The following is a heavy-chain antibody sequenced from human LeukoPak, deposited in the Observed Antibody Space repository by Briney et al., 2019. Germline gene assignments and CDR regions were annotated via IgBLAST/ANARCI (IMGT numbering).Heavy chain of an antibody. CDR1: GYTFTGYY. D-gene: IGHD6-19*01. V-gene: IGHV1-2*02. Sequence: ASVKVSCKASGYTFTGYYMHWVRQAPGQGLEWMGWINPNSGGTNYAQKFQGRVTMTRDTSISTAYMELSSLRSEDTAVCYGGGGGSIAVAETVFHWGQGTMVTVSS. CDR3: GGGGSIAVAETVFH. J-gene: IGHJ3*01. CDR2: INPNSGGT.